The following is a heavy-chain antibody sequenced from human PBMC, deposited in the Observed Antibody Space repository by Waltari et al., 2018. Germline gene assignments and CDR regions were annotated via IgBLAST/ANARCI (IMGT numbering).Heavy chain of an antibody. Sequence: EAGGGMQQPGGSLRLSCAASGFTFNNYCMHWVRQVPGEGLVWGERINGVGKVTSYPDSVKGRYLSTRDNADNKIVLEMNGLRGDDTGIYFCARVGGGHGAYDLWGRGTLVTVSS. CDR1: GFTFNNYC. V-gene: IGHV3-74*02. CDR3: ARVGGGHGAYDL. CDR2: INGVGKVT. J-gene: IGHJ4*02. D-gene: IGHD3-10*01.